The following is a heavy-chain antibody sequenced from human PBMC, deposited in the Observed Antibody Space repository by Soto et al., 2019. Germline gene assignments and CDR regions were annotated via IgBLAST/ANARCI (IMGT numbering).Heavy chain of an antibody. Sequence: GGSLRLSCAASGFIFTNYAMNWVRQAPGKGLEWVSVIGGRGNSAYYADSVQGRFTISRDNSKNTLSLQMSSLTADDTAIYYCVREGRGSFDFWGRGQMVTVSS. CDR3: VREGRGSFDF. CDR2: IGGRGNSA. V-gene: IGHV3-23*01. D-gene: IGHD5-12*01. CDR1: GFIFTNYA. J-gene: IGHJ3*01.